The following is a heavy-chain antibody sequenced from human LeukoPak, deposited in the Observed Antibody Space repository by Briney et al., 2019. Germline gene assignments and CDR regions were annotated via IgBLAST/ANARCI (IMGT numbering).Heavy chain of an antibody. CDR1: GFTFSSCS. CDR3: ARTKSGWYYSDY. CDR2: ISSSSSYI. J-gene: IGHJ4*02. V-gene: IGHV3-21*01. D-gene: IGHD6-19*01. Sequence: GGSLRLSCAASGFTFSSCSMNWVRQAPGKGLEWVSSISSSSSYIYYADSVKGRFTISRDYAKNSLYLQMNSLRAEDTAVYYCARTKSGWYYSDYWGQGTLVSVSS.